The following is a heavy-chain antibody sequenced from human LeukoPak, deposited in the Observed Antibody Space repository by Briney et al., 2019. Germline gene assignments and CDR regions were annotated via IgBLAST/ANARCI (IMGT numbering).Heavy chain of an antibody. CDR3: ARAQTDGDSRLLLDF. CDR2: INWNGGST. Sequence: GGSLRLSCAASGFSFSSYNMNWVRQTPGKGLEWVSGINWNGGSTGYADSVEGRFTISRDNAKNSQYLQMNSLRVEDTALYYCARAQTDGDSRLLLDFWGQGTLVTVSS. J-gene: IGHJ4*02. CDR1: GFSFSSYN. D-gene: IGHD4-17*01. V-gene: IGHV3-20*04.